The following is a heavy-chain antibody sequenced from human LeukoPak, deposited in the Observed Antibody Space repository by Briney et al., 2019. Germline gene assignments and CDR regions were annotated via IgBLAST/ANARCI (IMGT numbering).Heavy chain of an antibody. CDR2: IGAAGDT. CDR1: GFTFSSND. Sequence: GGSLRLSCAASGFTFSSNDMHWVRQATGKGLEWVSAIGAAGDTYYPGSVKGRFTISRENAKNSLYLQMNSPRAGDTAVYYCARGKGGNWNYAIFNYWGQGTLVTVSS. V-gene: IGHV3-13*01. D-gene: IGHD1-7*01. J-gene: IGHJ4*01. CDR3: ARGKGGNWNYAIFNY.